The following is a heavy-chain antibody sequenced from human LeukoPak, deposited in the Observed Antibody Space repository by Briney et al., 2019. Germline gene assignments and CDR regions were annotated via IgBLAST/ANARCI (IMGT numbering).Heavy chain of an antibody. CDR3: ARRRFSAYYFDY. CDR2: IIPIFGTA. J-gene: IGHJ4*02. V-gene: IGHV1-69*05. CDR1: GGTFRSYA. Sequence: GASVKVSXKASGGTFRSYAISWVRQAPGQGLEWMGRIIPIFGTANYAQKFQGRVTITTDESTSTAYMELSSLRSEDTAVYYCARRRFSAYYFDYWGQGTLVTVSS.